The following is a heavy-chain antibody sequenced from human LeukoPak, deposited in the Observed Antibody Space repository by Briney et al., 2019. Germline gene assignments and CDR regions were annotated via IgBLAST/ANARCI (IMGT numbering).Heavy chain of an antibody. CDR3: GKKKYSSGWDGFDV. Sequence: PGGSLRLSCTASGFIFSGHWMTWVRQAPGKGLEYVSSISGSGGHASYADSVKGRFTISRDNSKNTLYLQMNSLGAEDTAVYYCGKKKYSSGWDGFDVWGQGTLVTVSS. D-gene: IGHD6-19*01. CDR2: ISGSGGHA. J-gene: IGHJ3*01. CDR1: GFIFSGHW. V-gene: IGHV3-23*01.